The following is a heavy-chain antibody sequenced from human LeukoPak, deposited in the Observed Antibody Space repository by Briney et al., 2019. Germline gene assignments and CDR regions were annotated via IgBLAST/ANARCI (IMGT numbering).Heavy chain of an antibody. CDR3: ARDGDYYYYYMDV. CDR1: GFTFSDYY. V-gene: IGHV3-11*01. J-gene: IGHJ6*03. CDR2: ISSSGSTI. D-gene: IGHD4-17*01. Sequence: GGSLRLSCAASGFTFSDYYMSWIRQAPGKGLEWVSYISSSGSTIYYADSVKGRFTISRDNAKNSPYLQMNSLRAEDTAVYYCARDGDYYYYYMDVWGKGTTVTVSS.